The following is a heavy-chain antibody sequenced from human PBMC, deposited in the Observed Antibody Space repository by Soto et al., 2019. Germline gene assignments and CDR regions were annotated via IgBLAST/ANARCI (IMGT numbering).Heavy chain of an antibody. D-gene: IGHD1-26*01. CDR3: ARAEGRWKLLTYWFGP. CDR1: GYTFSDYA. J-gene: IGHJ5*02. CDR2: VNPGTGDT. V-gene: IGHV1-3*01. Sequence: QVQFVQSGAEVRKPGASVKVSCKASGYTFSDYAIHWVRQAPGHALEWMGWVNPGTGDTKYSRKFQGRVYPSRDTSATTAYMELGALRSDDTAVYFSARAEGRWKLLTYWFGPWGQGTLGTVSS.